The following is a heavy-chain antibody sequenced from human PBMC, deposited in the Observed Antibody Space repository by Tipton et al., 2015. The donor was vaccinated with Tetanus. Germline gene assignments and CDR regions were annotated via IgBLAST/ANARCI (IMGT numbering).Heavy chain of an antibody. CDR3: ARRSLTNYGLDV. J-gene: IGHJ6*02. Sequence: SLRLSCAASGFTFDDYTMHWVRQAPGKGLEWVSLIRWNGGGTHYADSVKGRFTVSRGNSKNSLYLQMNSLRTEDTALYYCARRSLTNYGLDVWGQGTPVTVSS. D-gene: IGHD1-1*01. CDR2: IRWNGGGT. CDR1: GFTFDDYT. V-gene: IGHV3-43*01.